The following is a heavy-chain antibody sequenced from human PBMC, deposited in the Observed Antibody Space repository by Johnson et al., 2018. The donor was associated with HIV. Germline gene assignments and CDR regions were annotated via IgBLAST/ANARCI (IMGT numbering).Heavy chain of an antibody. D-gene: IGHD3-22*01. CDR3: ARGMSSGPWAGGDAFDI. CDR2: ISSSGSTI. J-gene: IGHJ3*02. CDR1: GFTVSSNY. Sequence: QVQLVESGGGVVQPGGSLRLSCAASGFTVSSNYMSWVRQAPGKGLEWVSYISSSGSTIYYADSVKGRFTISRDNAKNSLYLQMNSLRAEDTAVYYCARGMSSGPWAGGDAFDIWGQGTMVTVSS. V-gene: IGHV3-11*04.